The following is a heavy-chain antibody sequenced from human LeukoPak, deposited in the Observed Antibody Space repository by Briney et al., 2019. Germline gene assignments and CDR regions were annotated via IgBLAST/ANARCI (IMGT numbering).Heavy chain of an antibody. V-gene: IGHV1-2*06. CDR3: ARGPAAATNWFDP. CDR1: GYTFTGYY. CDR2: INPNSGGT. J-gene: IGHJ5*02. Sequence: ASVKVSCKASGYTFTGYYMHWVRQAPGQGLEWMGRINPNSGGTNYAQKFQGRVTMTRDTSISTAYMELSRLRSDDTAVYYCARGPAAATNWFDPWGQGTLVTVSS. D-gene: IGHD6-13*01.